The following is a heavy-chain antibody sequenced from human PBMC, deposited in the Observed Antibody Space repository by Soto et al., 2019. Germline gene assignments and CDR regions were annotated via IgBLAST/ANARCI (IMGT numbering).Heavy chain of an antibody. V-gene: IGHV3-33*01. J-gene: IGHJ4*02. CDR1: GFTFSSYG. D-gene: IGHD3-22*01. Sequence: QVQLVESGGGVVQPGRSLRLFCAASGFTFSSYGMHWVRQAPGKGLEWVAVIWYDGSNKYYADSVKGRFTISRDNSKNTLYLQMNSLRAEDTAVYYCARGESYYYDSSGPSWFDYWGQGTLVTVSS. CDR2: IWYDGSNK. CDR3: ARGESYYYDSSGPSWFDY.